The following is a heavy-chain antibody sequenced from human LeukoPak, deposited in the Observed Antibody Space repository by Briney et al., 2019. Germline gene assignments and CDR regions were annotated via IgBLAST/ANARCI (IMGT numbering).Heavy chain of an antibody. J-gene: IGHJ3*02. D-gene: IGHD4-17*01. CDR2: IYYSGST. CDR1: GASISSGDYY. V-gene: IGHV4-61*08. CDR3: ARLTTGHAFDI. Sequence: SQTLSLTCTVSGASISSGDYYWRWLRQPPGKGLEWIGYIYYSGSTNYNPSLKSRVTISVDTSKNQFSLKLSSVTAADTAVYYCARLTTGHAFDIWGQGTMVTVSS.